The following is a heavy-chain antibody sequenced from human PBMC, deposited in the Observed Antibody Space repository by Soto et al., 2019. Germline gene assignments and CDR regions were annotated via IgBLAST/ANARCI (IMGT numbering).Heavy chain of an antibody. CDR3: AREVGILWFGELLRPPKRFDP. Sequence: GASVKVSCKASGYTFTSYDINWVRQATGQGLEWMGWMNPNSGNTGYAQKLQGRVTMTRNTSISTAYKELSSLRSEDTAEYYCAREVGILWFGELLRPPKRFDPWGQGTLVTVSS. CDR2: MNPNSGNT. CDR1: GYTFTSYD. D-gene: IGHD3-10*01. J-gene: IGHJ5*02. V-gene: IGHV1-8*01.